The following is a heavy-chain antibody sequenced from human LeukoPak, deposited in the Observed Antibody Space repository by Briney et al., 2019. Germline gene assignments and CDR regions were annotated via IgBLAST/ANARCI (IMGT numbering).Heavy chain of an antibody. CDR2: ISSDGSST. CDR1: GFTFSSYW. J-gene: IGHJ4*02. V-gene: IGHV3-74*01. D-gene: IGHD6-25*01. CDR3: ARGGAASACDY. Sequence: GGSLRLSCAAFGFTFSSYWMHWVRQAPGKGLVWVSRISSDGSSTAYADAVKGRFTISRDNAKNTLYLHLSSLRAEDTAVYFCARGGAASACDYWGQGILVTVSS.